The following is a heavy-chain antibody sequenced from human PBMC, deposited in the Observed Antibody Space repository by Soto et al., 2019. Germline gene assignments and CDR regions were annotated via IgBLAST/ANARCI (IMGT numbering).Heavy chain of an antibody. D-gene: IGHD2-15*01. J-gene: IGHJ5*02. CDR2: IIPIFGTA. CDR3: ARDQPDCSGGSCYSGWFDP. V-gene: IGHV1-69*12. CDR1: GGTFSSYA. Sequence: QVQLVQSGAEVKKPGSSVKVSCKASGGTFSSYAISWVRQAPGQGLEWMGGIIPIFGTANYAQKFQGRVTITADESTSTDYMELSSLRSEDTAVYYCARDQPDCSGGSCYSGWFDPWGQGTLVTVSS.